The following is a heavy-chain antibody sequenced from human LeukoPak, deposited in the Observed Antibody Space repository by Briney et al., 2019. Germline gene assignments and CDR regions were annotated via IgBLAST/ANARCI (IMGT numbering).Heavy chain of an antibody. V-gene: IGHV5-51*01. CDR2: IYPGDSDT. Sequence: GESLKISCKGSGYSFTSYWIAWVRQMPGKGLEWMGIIYPGDSDTRNSPSFQGQVTISVDKSISTAYLQWSSLKASDTAMYYCARQYYDSSGYYLYFDYWGQGTLVTVSS. CDR1: GYSFTSYW. D-gene: IGHD3-22*01. J-gene: IGHJ4*02. CDR3: ARQYYDSSGYYLYFDY.